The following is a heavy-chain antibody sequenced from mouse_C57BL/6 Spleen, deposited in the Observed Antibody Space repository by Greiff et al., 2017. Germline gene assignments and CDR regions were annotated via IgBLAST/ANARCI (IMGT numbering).Heavy chain of an antibody. J-gene: IGHJ2*01. CDR3: ARQGKLAYFDY. V-gene: IGHV5-6*01. CDR2: ISSGGSYT. CDR1: GFTFSSYG. Sequence: EVQLVESGGDLVKPGGSLKLSCAASGFTFSSYGMSWVRQTPDKRLEWVATISSGGSYTYYPDSVKGRFTISRDNAKNTLYLQMSSLKSEDTAMYYCARQGKLAYFDYWGQGTTLTVSS.